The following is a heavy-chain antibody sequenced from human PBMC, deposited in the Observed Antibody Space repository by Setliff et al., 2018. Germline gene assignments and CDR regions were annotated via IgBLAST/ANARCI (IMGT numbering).Heavy chain of an antibody. V-gene: IGHV4-39*01. J-gene: IGHJ4*02. Sequence: SETLSLTCTVSGGSISTYYWGWIRQSPGKGLDWIGTVDHSGNTFYNPSLKSRVTISVDTSKNQLSLELASVTAADTAVYYCARRDSTGYYGYSFDFWGQGTLVTVSS. CDR3: ARRDSTGYYGYSFDF. CDR2: VDHSGNT. D-gene: IGHD3-22*01. CDR1: GGSISTYY.